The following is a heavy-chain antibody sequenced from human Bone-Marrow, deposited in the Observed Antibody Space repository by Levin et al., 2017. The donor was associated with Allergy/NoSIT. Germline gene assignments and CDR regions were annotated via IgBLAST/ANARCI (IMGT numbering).Heavy chain of an antibody. D-gene: IGHD2-15*01. Sequence: AASVKVPCKASGYTFTNFYMHWVRQAPGQGLEWMGIINPRDGSTSYARKFQDRVALSRDTSTSTVYMDLSSLRSEDTAVYYCARMGSGGWNYYYYMDVWGKGTTVTVSS. V-gene: IGHV1-46*01. CDR2: INPRDGST. CDR3: ARMGSGGWNYYYYMDV. J-gene: IGHJ6*03. CDR1: GYTFTNFY.